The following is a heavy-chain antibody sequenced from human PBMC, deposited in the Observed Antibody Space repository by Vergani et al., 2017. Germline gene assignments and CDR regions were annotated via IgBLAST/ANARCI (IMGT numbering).Heavy chain of an antibody. CDR3: ARVPHNYEDLTVVTYYYYYMDV. Sequence: QVQLVQSGAEVKKPGSSVKVSCKASGGTFSSYAISWVRQAPGQGLEWMGGIIPIFGTANYAQKFQGRVTITADESTSTAYMELSSLRSEDTAVYYCARVPHNYEDLTVVTYYYYYMDVWGKGTTVTVSS. V-gene: IGHV1-69*01. CDR2: IIPIFGTA. CDR1: GGTFSSYA. D-gene: IGHD4-23*01. J-gene: IGHJ6*03.